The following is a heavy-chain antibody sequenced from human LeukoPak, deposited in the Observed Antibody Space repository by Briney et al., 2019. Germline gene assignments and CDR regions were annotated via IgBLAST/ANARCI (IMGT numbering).Heavy chain of an antibody. CDR3: ARSPYDILTGYYTWFDP. J-gene: IGHJ5*02. CDR2: IYYSGST. CDR1: GDSINIYY. D-gene: IGHD3-9*01. Sequence: SETLSLTCTISGDSINIYYWNWVRQPPGKGLEWIGYIYYSGSTNYNPSLKSRVTISVDTSKNQFSLKLSSVTAADTAVYYCARSPYDILTGYYTWFDPWGQGTLVTVSS. V-gene: IGHV4-59*01.